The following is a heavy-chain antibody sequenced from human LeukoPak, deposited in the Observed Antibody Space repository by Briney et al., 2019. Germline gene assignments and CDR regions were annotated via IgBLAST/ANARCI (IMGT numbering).Heavy chain of an antibody. Sequence: GESLKISCKGSGYSFTSYWIGWVRQMPGKGLEWMGTIYPGDSNTRYSPSFQDQVTISADKSISTAYLQWSSLRASDTATYYCARGPVAVEYWGQGTLVTVSS. CDR2: IYPGDSNT. D-gene: IGHD6-19*01. CDR3: ARGPVAVEY. J-gene: IGHJ4*02. V-gene: IGHV5-51*01. CDR1: GYSFTSYW.